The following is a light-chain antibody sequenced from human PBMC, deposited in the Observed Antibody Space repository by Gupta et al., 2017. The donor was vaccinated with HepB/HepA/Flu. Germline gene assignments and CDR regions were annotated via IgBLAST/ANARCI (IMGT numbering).Light chain of an antibody. CDR2: AAS. CDR3: QQTYITPKT. V-gene: IGKV1-39*01. Sequence: DIQMTPSPSSLSTSVGDRVTITCRASQSISTYLNWFQQKPGKAPNLLIYAASSLQSGVPSRFSGSGSGSEFTLTISRLQPEDFATYYCQQTYITPKTFGQGTKVEIK. J-gene: IGKJ1*01. CDR1: QSISTY.